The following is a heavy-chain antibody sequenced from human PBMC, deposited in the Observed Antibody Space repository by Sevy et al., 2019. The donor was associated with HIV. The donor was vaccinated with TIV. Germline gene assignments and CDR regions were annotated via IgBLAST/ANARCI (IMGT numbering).Heavy chain of an antibody. V-gene: IGHV1-58*02. J-gene: IGHJ1*01. CDR1: GFTFTSSA. Sequence: SVKVSCKASGFTFTSSAMQWVRQARGQRLVWIGWIVVGSGNTNYAQKFQERVTITRDMSTSTAYMELSSLRSEDTAVYYCAADLESYSSGYYPLYFQHWGQGTLVTVSS. CDR2: IVVGSGNT. D-gene: IGHD3-22*01. CDR3: AADLESYSSGYYPLYFQH.